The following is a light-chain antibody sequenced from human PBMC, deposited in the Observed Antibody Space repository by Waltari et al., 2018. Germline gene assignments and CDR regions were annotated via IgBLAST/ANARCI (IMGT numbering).Light chain of an antibody. CDR1: GSNLGAGYD. V-gene: IGLV1-40*01. CDR3: QSYDDSLSGGV. Sequence: QSVLTQPPSVSGAPGQTVTISCAGSGSNLGAGYDVHWYQQVPGTAPKLLINHNTNRPSGVPERFSGSKSGTSASLAITGLQAEDEADYYCQSYDDSLSGGVFGGVTKLTVL. J-gene: IGLJ3*02. CDR2: HNT.